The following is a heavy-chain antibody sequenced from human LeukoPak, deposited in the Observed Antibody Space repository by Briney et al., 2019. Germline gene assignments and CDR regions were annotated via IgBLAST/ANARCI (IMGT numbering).Heavy chain of an antibody. Sequence: PSETLSLTCTVSGGSISSYYWSWIRQPPGEGLEWIGYIYYSGSTNYNPSLKSRVTISVDTSKNQFSLKLSSVTAADTAVYYCAIRGHCSGGSCYSFAFDIWGQGTMVTVSS. CDR2: IYYSGST. J-gene: IGHJ3*02. V-gene: IGHV4-59*01. CDR3: AIRGHCSGGSCYSFAFDI. D-gene: IGHD2-15*01. CDR1: GGSISSYY.